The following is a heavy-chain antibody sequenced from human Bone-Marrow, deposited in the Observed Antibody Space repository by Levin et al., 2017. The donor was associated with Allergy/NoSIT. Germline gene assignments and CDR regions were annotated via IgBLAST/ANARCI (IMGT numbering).Heavy chain of an antibody. V-gene: IGHV1-8*01. D-gene: IGHD4-17*01. CDR3: AIGYDYGDYVGSDYYYGMDV. CDR2: MNPNSGNT. J-gene: IGHJ6*02. CDR1: GYTFTSYD. Sequence: ASVKVSCKASGYTFTSYDINWVRQATGQGLEWMGWMNPNSGNTGYAQKFQGRVTMTRNTSISTAYMELSSLRSEDTAVYYCAIGYDYGDYVGSDYYYGMDVWGQGTTVTVSS.